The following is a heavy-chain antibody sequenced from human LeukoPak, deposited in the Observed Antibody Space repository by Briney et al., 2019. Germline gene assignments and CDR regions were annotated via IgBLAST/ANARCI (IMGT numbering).Heavy chain of an antibody. V-gene: IGHV3-74*01. Sequence: GGSLRLSCAASGFPFSTFWMHWVRQAPGKGPVRVSRLSSDGSSARYADTVEGRFTISRDNAKNTLYLQMNSLRAEDSGVYYCARDKIGHNGGNSGWFDPWGQGTLVTVSS. CDR3: ARDKIGHNGGNSGWFDP. CDR2: LSSDGSSA. J-gene: IGHJ5*02. CDR1: GFPFSTFW. D-gene: IGHD4-23*01.